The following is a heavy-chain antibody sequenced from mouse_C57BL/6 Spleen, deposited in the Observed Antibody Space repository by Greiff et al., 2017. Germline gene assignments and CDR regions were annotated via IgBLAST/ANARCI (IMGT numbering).Heavy chain of an antibody. CDR2: ISSGGSYT. V-gene: IGHV5-6*01. D-gene: IGHD1-1*01. Sequence: EVQRVESGGDLVKPGGSLKLSCAASGFTFSSYGMSWVRQTPDKRLEWVATISSGGSYTYYPDSVKGRFTISRDNAKNTLYLQMSSLKSEDTAMYYCARRDYYYGSSSGIDYWGQGTTLTVSS. J-gene: IGHJ2*01. CDR3: ARRDYYYGSSSGIDY. CDR1: GFTFSSYG.